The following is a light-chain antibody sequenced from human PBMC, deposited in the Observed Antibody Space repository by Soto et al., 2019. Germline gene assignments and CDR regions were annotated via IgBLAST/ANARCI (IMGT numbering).Light chain of an antibody. CDR1: QTVRSY. CDR2: ETS. CDR3: QQTFSLPRT. J-gene: IGKJ1*01. Sequence: DTQMTQSPSSLSASVGDRVTITCRASQTVRSYVNWYQQKPGKAPNVLIYETSTLQDGVPSRFSGYGYGTDFTLSISSLHPEDFATYYCQQTFSLPRTFGQGTKVEI. V-gene: IGKV1-39*01.